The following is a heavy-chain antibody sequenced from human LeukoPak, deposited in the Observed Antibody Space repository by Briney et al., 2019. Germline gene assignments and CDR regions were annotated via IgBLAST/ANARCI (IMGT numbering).Heavy chain of an antibody. CDR2: INHSGST. D-gene: IGHD1-26*01. CDR1: GGSFSGYY. V-gene: IGHV4-34*01. CDR3: ARRTRQYSGSYYYYYYYMDV. J-gene: IGHJ6*03. Sequence: KPSETLSLTCAVYGGSFSGYYWSWIRQPPGKGLEWIGEINHSGSTNYNPSLKSRVTISVDTSKNQFSLKLSSVTAADTAVYYCARRTRQYSGSYYYYYYYMDVWGKGTTVTISS.